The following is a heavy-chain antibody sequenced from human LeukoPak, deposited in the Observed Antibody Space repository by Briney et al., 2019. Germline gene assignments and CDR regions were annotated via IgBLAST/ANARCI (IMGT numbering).Heavy chain of an antibody. Sequence: SEPLSLTCTVSGGSISSSSYYWGWIRQPPGKGLEWIGSIYYSGSTYYTPSLKSRVTISVDTSKNQFSLKLSSVTAADTAVYYCARQAVVAANAGYWGQGTLVTVSS. CDR1: GGSISSSSYY. CDR3: ARQAVVAANAGY. CDR2: IYYSGST. D-gene: IGHD2-15*01. J-gene: IGHJ4*02. V-gene: IGHV4-39*01.